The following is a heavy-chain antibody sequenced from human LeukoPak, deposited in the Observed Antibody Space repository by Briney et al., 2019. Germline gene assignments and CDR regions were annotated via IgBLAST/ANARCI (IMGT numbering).Heavy chain of an antibody. CDR1: GFTFSTYA. Sequence: GGSLRLSCAASGFTFSTYAMHWVRQAPGKALEWVAIIWHDGATKYYADSVKGRFTISRDNSKNTLFLQMNSLRAEDTAVYYCARVNYDTSAFDAFDIWGQGTMVTVSS. V-gene: IGHV3-33*08. CDR2: IWHDGATK. D-gene: IGHD3-22*01. J-gene: IGHJ3*02. CDR3: ARVNYDTSAFDAFDI.